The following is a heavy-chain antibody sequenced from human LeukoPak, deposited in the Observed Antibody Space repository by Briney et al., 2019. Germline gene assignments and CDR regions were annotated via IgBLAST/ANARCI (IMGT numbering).Heavy chain of an antibody. CDR3: SGQQLDLFDY. CDR2: IYYSGST. V-gene: IGHV4-39*07. CDR1: GGSISSGGYY. J-gene: IGHJ4*02. Sequence: SETLSLTCTVSGGSISSGGYYWGWIRQPLGKGLEWIGSIYYSGSTYYNPSLKSRVTISVDTSKNQFSLKLSSVTAADTAVYYCSGQQLDLFDYWGQGTLVTVSS. D-gene: IGHD6-13*01.